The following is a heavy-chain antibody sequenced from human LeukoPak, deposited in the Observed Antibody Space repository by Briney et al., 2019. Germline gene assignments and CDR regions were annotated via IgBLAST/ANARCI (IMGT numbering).Heavy chain of an antibody. CDR2: INHSGST. Sequence: SETLSLTCAVYGGSFSGYYWSWIRQPPGKGLEWIGEINHSGSTNYNPSLKSRVTISVDTSKNQFSLKLSSVTAAGTAVYYCARVKRVYSYGYLDHWGQGTLVTVSS. V-gene: IGHV4-34*01. J-gene: IGHJ4*02. CDR1: GGSFSGYY. CDR3: ARVKRVYSYGYLDH. D-gene: IGHD5-18*01.